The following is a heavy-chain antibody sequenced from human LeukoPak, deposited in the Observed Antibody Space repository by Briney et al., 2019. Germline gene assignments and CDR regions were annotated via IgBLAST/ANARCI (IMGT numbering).Heavy chain of an antibody. J-gene: IGHJ4*02. CDR3: TRDWLDASLDY. CDR2: INHPGTGK. D-gene: IGHD6-19*01. Sequence: GGSLRLSCAASGFTFSSYAMPWVRQAPGKGLEWVAFINHPGTGKYYVDSVEGRFTISRDNAKNSLYLQMNSLRAEDTAIYYCTRDWLDASLDYWGQGVLVTVSS. CDR1: GFTFSSYA. V-gene: IGHV3-7*01.